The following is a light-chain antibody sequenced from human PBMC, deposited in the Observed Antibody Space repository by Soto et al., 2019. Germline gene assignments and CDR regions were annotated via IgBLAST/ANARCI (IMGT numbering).Light chain of an antibody. V-gene: IGKV1-39*01. CDR3: QRNYSPPPIT. J-gene: IGKJ5*01. Sequence: DIQMTQSPTSLSSSVGDIVTITCRSSQTISNYLNWYQQKPGKAPKLLIYAASSLQSGVPSRFSGSGFGTDFSLTISSLQTEDFATYYCQRNYSPPPITFGQGTRLEIK. CDR2: AAS. CDR1: QTISNY.